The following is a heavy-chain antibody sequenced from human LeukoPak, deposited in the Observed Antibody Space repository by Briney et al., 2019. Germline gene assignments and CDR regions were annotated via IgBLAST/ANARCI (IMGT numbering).Heavy chain of an antibody. CDR3: VRVVTLRGEAYGDYSAYEYYYYMDV. D-gene: IGHD4-17*01. Sequence: SGGSLRLSCAASGFTFDDYGMSWVRQAPGKGLEWVSGINWNGGATGYADSVKGRFTIYRDNAKNSIFLQMNSLRAEDTALYYCVRVVTLRGEAYGDYSAYEYYYYMDVWGKGTTVTVS. CDR2: INWNGGAT. CDR1: GFTFDDYG. V-gene: IGHV3-20*04. J-gene: IGHJ6*03.